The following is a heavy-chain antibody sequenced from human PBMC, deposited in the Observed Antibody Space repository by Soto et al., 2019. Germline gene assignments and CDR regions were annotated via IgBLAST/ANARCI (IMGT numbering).Heavy chain of an antibody. Sequence: SVKVSCKASGGTFSSFTISWVRQAPGQGLEWMGGIIPIYGTANYAQKFQGRVTITADASTRTAYMELSSLRSEDTAVYYCAREAFLPAAGNHRYYYGMDVWGQGTTVTVSS. J-gene: IGHJ6*02. CDR1: GGTFSSFT. CDR3: AREAFLPAAGNHRYYYGMDV. D-gene: IGHD6-13*01. CDR2: IIPIYGTA. V-gene: IGHV1-69*13.